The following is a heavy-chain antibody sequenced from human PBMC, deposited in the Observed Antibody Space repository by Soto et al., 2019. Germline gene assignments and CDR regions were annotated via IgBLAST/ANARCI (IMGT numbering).Heavy chain of an antibody. CDR3: ARGWDDSSGYYYPTHYYYYGMDV. V-gene: IGHV3-74*01. CDR1: GFTFSSYW. CDR2: INSDGSST. J-gene: IGHJ6*02. Sequence: PGGSLRLSCAASGFTFSSYWMHWVRQAPGKGLVWVSRINSDGSSTSYADSVKGRFTISRDNAKNTLYLQMNSLRAEGTAVYYCARGWDDSSGYYYPTHYYYYGMDVWGQGTTVTVSS. D-gene: IGHD3-22*01.